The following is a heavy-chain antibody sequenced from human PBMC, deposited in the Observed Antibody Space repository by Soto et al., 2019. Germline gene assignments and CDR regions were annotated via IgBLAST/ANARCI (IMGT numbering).Heavy chain of an antibody. CDR2: IYSGGST. V-gene: IGHV3-53*04. CDR1: GFTVSSNY. Sequence: GGSLRLSCAASGFTVSSNYMSWVRQAPGKGLEWVSVIYSGGSTYYADSVKGRFTISRHNSKNTLYLQMNSLRAEDTAVYYCARDRFGELPYYYYYMDVWGKGTTVTVSS. D-gene: IGHD3-10*01. J-gene: IGHJ6*03. CDR3: ARDRFGELPYYYYYMDV.